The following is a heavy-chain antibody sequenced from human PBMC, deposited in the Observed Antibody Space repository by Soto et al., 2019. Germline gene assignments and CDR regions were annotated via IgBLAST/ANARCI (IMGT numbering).Heavy chain of an antibody. J-gene: IGHJ5*02. CDR1: GGSSGSYG. CDR2: IYYSGST. CDR3: ARRYYDSSGYYHTGWFDP. D-gene: IGHD3-22*01. Sequence: ASETLCLTCSVAGGSSGSYGGSWIRQPPGKGLEWIGYIYYSGSTNYNPSLKSRVTISVDTSKNQFSLKLSSVTAADTAVYYCARRYYDSSGYYHTGWFDPWGQGTLVTVSS. V-gene: IGHV4-59*01.